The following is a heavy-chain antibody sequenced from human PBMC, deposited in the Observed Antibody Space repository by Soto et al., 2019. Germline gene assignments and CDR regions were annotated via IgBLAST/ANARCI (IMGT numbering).Heavy chain of an antibody. V-gene: IGHV4-34*01. CDR3: ARDKITGLFDY. CDR2: INHSGST. Sequence: SETQCLTSTVYGGNFRGYGWSWIRQPPGTGLEWIGEINHSGSTNYNPSLKSRVTISVDTSKNQFSLKLTSVTAADTAVYYCARDKITGLFDYWGQGTLVTVSS. J-gene: IGHJ4*02. D-gene: IGHD2-8*02. CDR1: GGNFRGYG.